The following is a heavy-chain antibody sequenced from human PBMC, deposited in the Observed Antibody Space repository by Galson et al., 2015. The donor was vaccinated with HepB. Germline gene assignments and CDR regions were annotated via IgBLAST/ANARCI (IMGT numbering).Heavy chain of an antibody. CDR1: GFTDSNPT. CDR3: ARDVVLNYDILTGYFGLGAFDI. J-gene: IGHJ3*02. CDR2: ISSDGSQN. Sequence: SLRLYCAASGFTDSNPTLHWARQAPRTELESVPVISSDGSQNYYAAFVNTRLPISRDKSKNTLYLQMNRLRADDTAIYYCARDVVLNYDILTGYFGLGAFDIWGQGTMVAVSS. D-gene: IGHD3-9*01. V-gene: IGHV3-30-3*01.